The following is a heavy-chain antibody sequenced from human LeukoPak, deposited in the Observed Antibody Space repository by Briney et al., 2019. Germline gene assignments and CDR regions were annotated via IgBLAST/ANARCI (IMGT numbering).Heavy chain of an antibody. D-gene: IGHD3-3*01. CDR1: GGSISSGSYY. CDR2: IYTSGST. CDR3: AREQFYDFWSGPKYNWFDP. Sequence: PSETLSLICIVSGGSISSGSYYWSWIRQPAGKGLEWIGRIYTSGSTNYNPSLKSRVTISVDTSKNQFSLKLSSVTAADTAVYYCAREQFYDFWSGPKYNWFDPWGQGTLVTVSS. V-gene: IGHV4-61*02. J-gene: IGHJ5*02.